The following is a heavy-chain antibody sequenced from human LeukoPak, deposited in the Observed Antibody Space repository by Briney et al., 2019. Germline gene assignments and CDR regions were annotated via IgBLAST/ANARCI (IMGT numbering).Heavy chain of an antibody. Sequence: KPSETLSLTCAVYGGSFSGYYWSWIRQPPGKGLEWIGEINHSGSTNYNPSLKSRVTISVDTSKNQFSLKLSSVTAADTAVYYCARCPRITMVRGATVRSYGMDVWGQGTTVTVSS. J-gene: IGHJ6*02. V-gene: IGHV4-34*01. CDR1: GGSFSGYY. D-gene: IGHD3-10*01. CDR2: INHSGST. CDR3: ARCPRITMVRGATVRSYGMDV.